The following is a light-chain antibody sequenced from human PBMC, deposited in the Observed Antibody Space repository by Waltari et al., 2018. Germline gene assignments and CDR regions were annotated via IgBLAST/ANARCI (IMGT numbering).Light chain of an antibody. CDR3: QQYLDTPS. CDR2: WAS. V-gene: IGKV4-1*01. Sequence: DIVMTQSPDSLAVSLGERATITCKSGQSLLFNANNKNYLAWFQQKPGQPPKRLIYWASPRESGVPARFSGSGSGTDFTLTISSLQPADVAVYYCQQYLDTPSFGPGTRVEIK. J-gene: IGKJ3*01. CDR1: QSLLFNANNKNY.